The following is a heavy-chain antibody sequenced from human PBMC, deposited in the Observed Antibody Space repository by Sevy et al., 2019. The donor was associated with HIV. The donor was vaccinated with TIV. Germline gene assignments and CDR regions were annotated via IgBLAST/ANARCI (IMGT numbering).Heavy chain of an antibody. J-gene: IGHJ4*02. CDR1: GFTINTYS. CDR2: IGTAAGVT. V-gene: IGHV3-48*02. Sequence: GGSLRLSCAASGFTINTYSLIWVRQTPGKGLEWLSLIGTAAGVTYYADSVKGRFTISRDNAKNSLYLQMSSLRDEDTAVYYCARCPGHYSIDYWGQGTLVTVSS. CDR3: ARCPGHYSIDY. D-gene: IGHD2-21*01.